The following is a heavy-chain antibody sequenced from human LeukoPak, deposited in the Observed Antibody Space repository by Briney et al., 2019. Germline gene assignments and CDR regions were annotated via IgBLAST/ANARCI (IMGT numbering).Heavy chain of an antibody. Sequence: GRSLRLSCAASGFPFSSYGMHWVRQAPGKGLEWVAVISYDRSNKYYADSVKGRFTISRDNSKNTPYLQMTSLRVEDTAVYYCAKGEANTAMVTNYYFGMDVWGQGTTVTVSS. CDR1: GFPFSSYG. D-gene: IGHD5-18*01. CDR2: ISYDRSNK. J-gene: IGHJ6*02. V-gene: IGHV3-30*18. CDR3: AKGEANTAMVTNYYFGMDV.